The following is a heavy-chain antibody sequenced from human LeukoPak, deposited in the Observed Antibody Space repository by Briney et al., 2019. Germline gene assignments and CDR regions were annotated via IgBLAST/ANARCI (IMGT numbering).Heavy chain of an antibody. V-gene: IGHV5-51*01. Sequence: GASLQISSQVSGYRFTSYCIGWVRPMPGKGLAWMGIIYPGDSGPTYSPSFQGQVTISVDKSINTASLQWSSLQASDTAMYYCGMSGDRVPLQDDVFDVWGQGTMVTVST. CDR3: GMSGDRVPLQDDVFDV. CDR1: GYRFTSYC. D-gene: IGHD1-26*01. J-gene: IGHJ3*01. CDR2: IYPGDSGP.